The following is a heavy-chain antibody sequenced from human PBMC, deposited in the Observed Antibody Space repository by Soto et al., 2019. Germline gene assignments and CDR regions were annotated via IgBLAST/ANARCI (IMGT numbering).Heavy chain of an antibody. CDR2: LSGSGGST. V-gene: IGHV3-23*01. CDR1: GFTFSNYA. CDR3: AKHHPDSTIFGVVISYDAFDI. J-gene: IGHJ3*02. Sequence: GGSLRLSCVVSGFTFSNYAMNWVRQAPGKGLEWVSTLSGSGGSTYYADSVKGRFTISRDNSKNTLYLQMNSLRAEDTATYYCAKHHPDSTIFGVVISYDAFDIWGQGTVVTVSS. D-gene: IGHD3-3*01.